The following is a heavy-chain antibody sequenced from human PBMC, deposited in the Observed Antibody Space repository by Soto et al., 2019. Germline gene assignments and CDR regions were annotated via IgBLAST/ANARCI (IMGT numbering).Heavy chain of an antibody. CDR1: GLTFSSYA. CDR3: AKDKGCTSTTCHWNAFDI. CDR2: ISGSGAVT. Sequence: EVQLLESGGGLVQPGGSLRLSCAASGLTFSSYAMSWVRQAPGQGLEWVSAISGSGAVTYYADSVKGRFTISRDNSKNTLYLQMNSLRAEDTAVYYCAKDKGCTSTTCHWNAFDIWGQGTMVTVSS. D-gene: IGHD2-2*01. J-gene: IGHJ3*02. V-gene: IGHV3-23*01.